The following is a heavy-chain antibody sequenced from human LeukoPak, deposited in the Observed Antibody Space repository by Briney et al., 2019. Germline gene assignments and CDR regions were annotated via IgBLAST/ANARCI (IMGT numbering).Heavy chain of an antibody. CDR2: IYHSGST. V-gene: IGHV4-30-2*01. D-gene: IGHD3-10*01. Sequence: SQTLSLTCTVSGGSISSGGYYWSWIRQPPGKGLEWIGYIYHSGSTYHNPSLKSRVTISVDTSKNQFSLKLTSVTAADTAVYYCARVRGYFNSGSPFDWGQGTLVTISS. J-gene: IGHJ4*02. CDR3: ARVRGYFNSGSPFD. CDR1: GGSISSGGYY.